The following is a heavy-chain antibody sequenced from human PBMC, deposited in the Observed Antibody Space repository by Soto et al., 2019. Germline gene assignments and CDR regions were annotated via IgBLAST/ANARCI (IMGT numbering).Heavy chain of an antibody. CDR3: AKNHGYSAPPRHYYMVF. J-gene: IGHJ6*03. CDR1: GFTFSSYA. D-gene: IGHD2-21*01. Sequence: GGSLRLSCAASGFTFSSYAMSWVRQAPGKGLEWGSAISGSGDSTYYADSVKGRFTIARDNSKNTLYLQMNRLRAEDMAVYYCAKNHGYSAPPRHYYMVFWGTGTTVTLFS. CDR2: ISGSGDST. V-gene: IGHV3-23*01.